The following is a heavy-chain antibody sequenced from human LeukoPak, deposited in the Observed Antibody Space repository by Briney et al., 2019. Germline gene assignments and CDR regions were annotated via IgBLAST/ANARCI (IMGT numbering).Heavy chain of an antibody. D-gene: IGHD1-26*01. CDR3: AREEARWEWFDP. CDR1: GFTVNSND. V-gene: IGHV3-66*01. J-gene: IGHJ5*02. Sequence: GGSLRLSCAASGFTVNSNDMSWVRQAPGKGLEWFSVIDSGGRTYYADSVKGRFTISRDNSKNTLDLQMNSLRAEDTAVYYCAREEARWEWFDPWGQGTLVTVSS. CDR2: IDSGGRT.